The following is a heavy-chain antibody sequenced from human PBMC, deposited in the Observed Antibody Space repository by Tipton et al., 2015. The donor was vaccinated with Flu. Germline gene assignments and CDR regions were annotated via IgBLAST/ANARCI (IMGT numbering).Heavy chain of an antibody. CDR2: ISGSGGST. CDR1: GFTFSSYA. V-gene: IGHV3-23*01. CDR3: AKAGVGYSSSATFDY. D-gene: IGHD6-6*01. J-gene: IGHJ4*02. Sequence: SLRLSCAASGFTFSSYAMSWVRQAPGKGLEWVSAISGSGGSTYYADSVKGRFTISRDNSKNTLYLQMNSLRAEDTAVYYCAKAGVGYSSSATFDYWGQGTLVTVSS.